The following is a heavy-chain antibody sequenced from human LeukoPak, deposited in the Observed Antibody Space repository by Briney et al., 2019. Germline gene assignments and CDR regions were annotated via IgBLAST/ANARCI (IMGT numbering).Heavy chain of an antibody. J-gene: IGHJ4*02. D-gene: IGHD3-9*01. V-gene: IGHV3-30*02. CDR1: GFTFSSYG. CDR2: IRYDGSNK. Sequence: GGSLRLSCAASGFTFSSYGMHWVRQAPGKGLEWVAFIRYDGSNKYYADSVKGRFTISRDNSKNTLYLQMNSLRAEDTAVYYCAGQYDILTGYYVDWGQGTLVTVSS. CDR3: AGQYDILTGYYVD.